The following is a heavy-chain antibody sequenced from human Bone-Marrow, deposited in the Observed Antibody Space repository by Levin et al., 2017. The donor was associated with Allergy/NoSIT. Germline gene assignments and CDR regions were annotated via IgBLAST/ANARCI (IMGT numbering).Heavy chain of an antibody. V-gene: IGHV3-7*01. CDR1: GFPFDIYW. J-gene: IGHJ4*02. CDR3: ARDPGQWELPPDY. Sequence: GGSLRLSCAASGFPFDIYWMTWVRQAPGKGLEWVTNIRPDGSETSYVDSVKGRFTVSRDNARKLLYLQMTSLRVEDTAVYYCARDPGQWELPPDYWGQGTLVTVSS. D-gene: IGHD1-26*01. CDR2: IRPDGSET.